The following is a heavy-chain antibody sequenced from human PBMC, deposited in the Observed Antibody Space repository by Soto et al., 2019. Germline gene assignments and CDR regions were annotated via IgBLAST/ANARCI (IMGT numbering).Heavy chain of an antibody. J-gene: IGHJ4*02. CDR1: AFTLRTYG. CDR2: ISASGDNI. D-gene: IGHD4-17*01. CDR3: ATCPTLTPDY. Sequence: EVQLVESGGGLVRPGGSLRLSCVASAFTLRTYGFNWVRQAPGKGLEWVSYISASGDNIHYADSVKGRFTISRDNADNSVYLQMNSLRYEDTAVYYCATCPTLTPDYWGQGTLVTVSS. V-gene: IGHV3-48*02.